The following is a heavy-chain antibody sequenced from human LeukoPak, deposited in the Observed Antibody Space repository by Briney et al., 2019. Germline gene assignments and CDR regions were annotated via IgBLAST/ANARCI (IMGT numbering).Heavy chain of an antibody. V-gene: IGHV3-23*01. D-gene: IGHD1-26*01. CDR2: ISGSGAST. Sequence: LTGGSLRLSCAASGFTFSSYAMHWVRQAPGKGLEWISGISGSGASTYYADSVKGRFTISRDDSRSTLYLQMNSLRGDDTAVYYCAKDVGKWESLHFFDYWGQGTLVTVSS. CDR3: AKDVGKWESLHFFDY. J-gene: IGHJ4*02. CDR1: GFTFSSYA.